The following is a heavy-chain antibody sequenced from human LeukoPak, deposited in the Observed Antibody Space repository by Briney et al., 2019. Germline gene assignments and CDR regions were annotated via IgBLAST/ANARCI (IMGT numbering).Heavy chain of an antibody. CDR2: IRQDVSNK. Sequence: GGSLRLSCAASGFTFSNYCMHWVRQTPGEGREWVAFIRQDVSNKLYADSVKGRFTISRANSNNSLYLQLDCLRDEHTAVYYCAKGYIGLCYSGTCFHFDYWGQGTLVTVSS. D-gene: IGHD2-15*01. CDR1: GFTFSNYC. V-gene: IGHV3-30*02. CDR3: AKGYIGLCYSGTCFHFDY. J-gene: IGHJ4*02.